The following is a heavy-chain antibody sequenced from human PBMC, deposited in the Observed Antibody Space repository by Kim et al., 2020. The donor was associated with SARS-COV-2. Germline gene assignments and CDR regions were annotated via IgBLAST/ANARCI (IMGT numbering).Heavy chain of an antibody. D-gene: IGHD6-13*01. CDR3: ARQGRGDCWYKAFDS. Sequence: NPSHKSRVTISVDLSKNHFSLNLSSVTAADTAVYYCARQGRGDCWYKAFDSWGQGIQVTVSS. V-gene: IGHV4-39*01. J-gene: IGHJ4*02.